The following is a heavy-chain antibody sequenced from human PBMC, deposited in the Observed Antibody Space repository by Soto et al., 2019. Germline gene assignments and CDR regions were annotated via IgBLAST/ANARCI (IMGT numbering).Heavy chain of an antibody. J-gene: IGHJ4*02. CDR1: GGSISSGSYY. CDR3: AKQGYYSGYTPHFFDY. V-gene: IGHV4-31*03. D-gene: IGHD2-15*01. Sequence: PSETLSLTCSVSGGSISSGSYYWSWIRHHPGKGLEWIGYIYYSGSTYYNPSLKSRVSILVDTSKNQFSLKLSSVTAADTAVYYCAKQGYYSGYTPHFFDYWGQGTLVTVSS. CDR2: IYYSGST.